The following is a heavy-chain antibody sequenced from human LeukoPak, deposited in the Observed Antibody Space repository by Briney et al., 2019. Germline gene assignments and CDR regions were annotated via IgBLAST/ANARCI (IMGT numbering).Heavy chain of an antibody. CDR3: ARWASGSGHFDY. CDR2: VDSSGNT. D-gene: IGHD2-15*01. V-gene: IGHV4-4*07. Sequence: SETLSLTCSVSAVSMNGYYWSWLRQSAGNRLEWIGHVDSSGNTNYNPSLKSRVTISVDTSKNQFSLKLSSVTAADTAVYYCARWASGSGHFDYWGQGTLVTVSS. J-gene: IGHJ4*02. CDR1: AVSMNGYY.